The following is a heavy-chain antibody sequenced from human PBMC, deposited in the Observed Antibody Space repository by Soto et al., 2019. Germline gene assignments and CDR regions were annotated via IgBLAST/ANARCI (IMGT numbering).Heavy chain of an antibody. CDR2: IKQDGSEK. J-gene: IGHJ4*02. CDR3: ARFVGVSY. V-gene: IGHV3-7*01. D-gene: IGHD2-8*01. Sequence: EVQLVESGGGLVQPGGSLRLSCVASGFTFSSYWMSWVRQAPGKGLEWVANIKQDGSEKYYVDSVKGRFTISRDNAKNSLYLQMNSLRAEDTAVYYCARFVGVSYWGQGTLVTVSS. CDR1: GFTFSSYW.